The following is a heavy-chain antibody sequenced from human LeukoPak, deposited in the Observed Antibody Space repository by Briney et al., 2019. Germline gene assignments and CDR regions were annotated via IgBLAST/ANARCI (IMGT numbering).Heavy chain of an antibody. J-gene: IGHJ3*02. CDR3: ARGSWYGDAFDI. CDR1: GFTFSSYE. V-gene: IGHV3-48*03. CDR2: ISSSGSTI. Sequence: GGSLRLSCAASGFTFSSYEMNWVRQAPGKGLEWVSYISSSGSTIYYADSVKGRFTISRDNAKNSLYLQMNTLRAEDTAVYYCARGSWYGDAFDIWGQGTMVTVSS. D-gene: IGHD6-13*01.